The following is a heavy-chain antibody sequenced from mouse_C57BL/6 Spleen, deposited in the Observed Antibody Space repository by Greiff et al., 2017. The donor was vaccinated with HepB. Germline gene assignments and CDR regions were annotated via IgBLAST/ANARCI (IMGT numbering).Heavy chain of an antibody. D-gene: IGHD1-1*01. CDR1: GYTFTDYY. J-gene: IGHJ1*03. Sequence: EVQLQQSGPELVKPGASVKISCKASGYTFTDYYMNWVKQSHGKSLEWIGDINPNNGGTSYNQKFKGKATLTVDKSSSTAYMELRSLTSEDSAVYYCARGGAVVSPVYFDVWGTGTTVTVSS. V-gene: IGHV1-26*01. CDR2: INPNNGGT. CDR3: ARGGAVVSPVYFDV.